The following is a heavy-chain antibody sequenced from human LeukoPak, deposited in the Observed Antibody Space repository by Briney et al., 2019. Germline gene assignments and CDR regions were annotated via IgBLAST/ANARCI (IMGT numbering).Heavy chain of an antibody. J-gene: IGHJ4*02. V-gene: IGHV1-18*01. Sequence: GESLKISCKGSGYSFTSYGISWVRQAPGQGLEWMGWISAYNGNTNYAQKLQGRVTMTTDTSTSTAYMELSRLGSDDTAVYYCARAPRIAVAGNFDYWGQGTLVTVSS. CDR2: ISAYNGNT. CDR3: ARAPRIAVAGNFDY. D-gene: IGHD6-19*01. CDR1: GYSFTSYG.